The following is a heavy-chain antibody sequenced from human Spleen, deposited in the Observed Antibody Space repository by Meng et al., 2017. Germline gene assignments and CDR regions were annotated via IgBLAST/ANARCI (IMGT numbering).Heavy chain of an antibody. J-gene: IGHJ4*02. CDR2: INHSGST. Sequence: GSLRLSCAVYGGSFSGYYWSWIRRPPGKGLEWIGEINHSGSTNYNPSLESRATISVDTSQNNLSLKLSSVTAADSAVYYCARGPTTMAHDFDYWGQGTLVTVSS. CDR1: GGSFSGYY. V-gene: IGHV4-34*01. D-gene: IGHD4-11*01. CDR3: ARGPTTMAHDFDY.